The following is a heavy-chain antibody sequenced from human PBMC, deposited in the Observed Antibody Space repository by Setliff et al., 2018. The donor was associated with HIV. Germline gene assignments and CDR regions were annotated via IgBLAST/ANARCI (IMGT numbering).Heavy chain of an antibody. CDR2: ISSSGYTI. V-gene: IGHV3-11*04. CDR3: GVSGGSSPGY. Sequence: GGSLRLSCEASGFTLSDYQMSWIRRAPGKGLEWVSYISSSGYTIYYANYAESVKGRFTISRDNAKNTHYLQMTSLRPEDTAVYYCGVSGGSSPGYWGQGTLVTVSS. J-gene: IGHJ4*02. D-gene: IGHD2-15*01. CDR1: GFTLSDYQ.